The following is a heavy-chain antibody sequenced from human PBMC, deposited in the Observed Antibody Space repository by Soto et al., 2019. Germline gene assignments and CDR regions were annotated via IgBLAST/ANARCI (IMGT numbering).Heavy chain of an antibody. CDR1: GFTFSNYW. J-gene: IGHJ6*03. Sequence: PGGSLRLSCAASGFTFSNYWMCWVRQAPGRGLEWVANMNQDGSAKYFVDSVEGRFTISRDNAKNSLYLQMNSLRAEDTAVYYCARAGSNYFASGSSMPYYMDVWGKGTTVTVSS. D-gene: IGHD3-10*01. V-gene: IGHV3-7*01. CDR3: ARAGSNYFASGSSMPYYMDV. CDR2: MNQDGSAK.